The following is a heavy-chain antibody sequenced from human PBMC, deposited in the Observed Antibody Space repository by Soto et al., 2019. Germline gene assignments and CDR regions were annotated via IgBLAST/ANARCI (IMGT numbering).Heavy chain of an antibody. D-gene: IGHD2-21*01. Sequence: GGSLRLSCAASGFMFSNYAMNWVRHAPGKGLEWVSAISGSGVTTYYGDSVKGRFTISRDNSKSTLYLQMNSLRAEDTAVYYCAKDHRVEMATVLDYWGQGTLVTVSS. V-gene: IGHV3-23*01. CDR3: AKDHRVEMATVLDY. J-gene: IGHJ4*02. CDR2: ISGSGVTT. CDR1: GFMFSNYA.